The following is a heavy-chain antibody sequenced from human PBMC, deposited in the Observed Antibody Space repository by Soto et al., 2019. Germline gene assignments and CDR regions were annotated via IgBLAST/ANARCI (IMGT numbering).Heavy chain of an antibody. CDR2: IDWDDDK. Sequence: SGPTLVNPTQTLTLTCTFSGFSLSTSGMCVSWIRRPPGKALEWLALIDWDDDKYYSTSLKTRLTISKDTSKNQVVLTMTNMDPVDTATYYCARSLRFLESYYFDYWGQGTLVTVSS. CDR1: GFSLSTSGMC. CDR3: ARSLRFLESYYFDY. V-gene: IGHV2-70*01. J-gene: IGHJ4*02. D-gene: IGHD3-3*01.